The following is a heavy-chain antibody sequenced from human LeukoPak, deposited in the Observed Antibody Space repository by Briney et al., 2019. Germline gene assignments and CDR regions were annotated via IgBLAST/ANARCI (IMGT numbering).Heavy chain of an antibody. CDR3: TRRENDFWSGYDNPFFDY. CDR2: IRSKANSYAT. V-gene: IGHV3-73*01. Sequence: AGGSLKLSCAASGFTFSGSAMHWVRQASGKGLEWVGRIRSKANSYATAYAASVKGRFTISRDDSKNTAYLQMNSLKTEDTAVYYCTRRENDFWSGYDNPFFDYWGQGTLVTVSP. CDR1: GFTFSGSA. J-gene: IGHJ4*02. D-gene: IGHD3-3*01.